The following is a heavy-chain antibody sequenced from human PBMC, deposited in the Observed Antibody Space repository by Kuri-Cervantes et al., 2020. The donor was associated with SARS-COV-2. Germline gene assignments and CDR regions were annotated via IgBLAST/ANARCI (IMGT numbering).Heavy chain of an antibody. CDR2: INHSGST. J-gene: IGHJ4*02. CDR1: GGSFSGYY. D-gene: IGHD1-26*01. V-gene: IGHV4-34*01. CDR3: ARGEWDVVLD. Sequence: SETLSLTCAVYGGSFSGYYWSWIRQSPGKGLEWIGEINHSGSTNYNPPLKSRVTISLETSKNQFSLNLSSVTAADTAVYYCARGEWDVVLDWGQGTLVPSPQ.